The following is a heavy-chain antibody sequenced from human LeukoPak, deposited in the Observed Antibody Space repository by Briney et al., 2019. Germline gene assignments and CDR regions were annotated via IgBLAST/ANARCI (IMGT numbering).Heavy chain of an antibody. CDR1: GGAISSYY. CDR2: IDAAGRT. V-gene: IGHV4-4*07. J-gene: IGHJ5*02. Sequence: SETLPLTGTVSGGAISSYYWSWIRQPAGKGLEWIGRIDAAGRTNYTPSLKSRVTMSVDTSKNQFSLKLSSVTAADMAVYYCARSAAPGGWFDPWGQGTLVTVSS. CDR3: ARSAAPGGWFDP. D-gene: IGHD6-13*01.